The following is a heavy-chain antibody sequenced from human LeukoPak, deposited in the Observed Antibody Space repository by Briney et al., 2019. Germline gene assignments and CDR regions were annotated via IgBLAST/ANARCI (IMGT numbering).Heavy chain of an antibody. V-gene: IGHV3-23*01. Sequence: GGSLRLSCEASGFTLSSYAMNWVRQAPGKGLEWVAGMYDSGGTTSYTWYAGSVKGRFTISRDKFKNTLYLQMNSLRAEDTAVYYCAKNRQQWLVRPANFDHWGQGILVAVSS. D-gene: IGHD6-19*01. CDR3: AKNRQQWLVRPANFDH. CDR1: GFTLSSYA. J-gene: IGHJ4*02. CDR2: MYDSGGTTSYT.